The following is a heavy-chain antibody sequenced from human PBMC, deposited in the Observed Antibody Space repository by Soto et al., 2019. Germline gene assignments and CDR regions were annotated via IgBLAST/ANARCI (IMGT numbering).Heavy chain of an antibody. CDR3: AALSSSWYEVAKYYYGMDV. CDR2: INPSGGST. V-gene: IGHV1-46*01. Sequence: ASVKVSCKASGYTFTSYYMHWVRQAPGQGLEWMGIINPSGGSTSYAQKFQGRVTMTRDTSTSTVYMELSSLRSEDTAVYYCAALSSSWYEVAKYYYGMDVWGQGTTVTVSS. D-gene: IGHD6-13*01. CDR1: GYTFTSYY. J-gene: IGHJ6*02.